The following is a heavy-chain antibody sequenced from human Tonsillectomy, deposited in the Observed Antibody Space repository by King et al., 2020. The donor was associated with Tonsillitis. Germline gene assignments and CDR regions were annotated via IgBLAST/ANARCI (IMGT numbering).Heavy chain of an antibody. J-gene: IGHJ4*02. CDR2: IDTAGDT. CDR1: GFTFSNYD. Sequence: EVQLVESGGGLVQPGGSLRLSCAASGFTFSNYDMHWVRQATGKGLEWVSCIDTAGDTYYPDSVKGRFTISRENAKNSLYLQMNSLRAGDTAVYFCAREVTGSRHFDSWGQGTLVTVSS. D-gene: IGHD1-20*01. CDR3: AREVTGSRHFDS. V-gene: IGHV3-13*04.